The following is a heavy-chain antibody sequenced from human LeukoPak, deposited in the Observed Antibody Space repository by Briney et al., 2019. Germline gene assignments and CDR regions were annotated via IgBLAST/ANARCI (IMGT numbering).Heavy chain of an antibody. Sequence: GGSLRLSCEASGFTVSTNSMNWVRQAPGKGLEWVSYISRSGSTINYADSVEGRFTTSIDNAKNSMYLQMNSLRAEDTAVYYCARGYSYGATFDYWGQGTLVTVSS. J-gene: IGHJ4*02. CDR2: ISRSGSTI. CDR3: ARGYSYGATFDY. CDR1: GFTVSTNS. V-gene: IGHV3-48*01. D-gene: IGHD5-18*01.